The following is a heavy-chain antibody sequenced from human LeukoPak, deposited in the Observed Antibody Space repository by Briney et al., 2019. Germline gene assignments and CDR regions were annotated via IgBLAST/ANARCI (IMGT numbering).Heavy chain of an antibody. D-gene: IGHD2-15*01. CDR1: GFTFSSYS. Sequence: GGSLRLSCAASGFTFSSYSMNWIRQAPGKGLEWVSYISSSSSTIYYADSVKGRFTISRDNAKNSLYLQMNSLRAEDTAVYYCAIEVVVAATIGSAWFAKSYYYYYMDVWGKGTTVTVSS. CDR2: ISSSSSTI. V-gene: IGHV3-48*04. CDR3: AIEVVVAATIGSAWFAKSYYYYYMDV. J-gene: IGHJ6*03.